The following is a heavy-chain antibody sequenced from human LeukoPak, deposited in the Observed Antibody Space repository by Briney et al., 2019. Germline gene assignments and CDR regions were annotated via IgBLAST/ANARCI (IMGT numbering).Heavy chain of an antibody. D-gene: IGHD5-18*01. CDR3: ARRDTAMGGSFDY. Sequence: GGSLRLACAASGFTFSSYSMNWVRQAPGKGLEWVSSISSSSSYIYYADSVKGRFTISRDNAKNSLYLQMNSLRAEDTAVYYCARRDTAMGGSFDYWGQGTLVTVSS. V-gene: IGHV3-21*01. CDR2: ISSSSSYI. J-gene: IGHJ4*02. CDR1: GFTFSSYS.